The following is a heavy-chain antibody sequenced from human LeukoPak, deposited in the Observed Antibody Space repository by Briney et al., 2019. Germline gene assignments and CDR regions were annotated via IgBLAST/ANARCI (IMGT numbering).Heavy chain of an antibody. V-gene: IGHV1-3*01. Sequence: WASVKVSCKASGYTFTSYAMHWVRQAPGQRLEWMGWINAGNGNTKYSQKFQGRVTITRDTSACTAYMELSSLRSEDTAVYYCARVAVVVTTYESENFDYWGQGTLVTVSS. CDR3: ARVAVVVTTYESENFDY. CDR1: GYTFTSYA. J-gene: IGHJ4*02. CDR2: INAGNGNT. D-gene: IGHD4-23*01.